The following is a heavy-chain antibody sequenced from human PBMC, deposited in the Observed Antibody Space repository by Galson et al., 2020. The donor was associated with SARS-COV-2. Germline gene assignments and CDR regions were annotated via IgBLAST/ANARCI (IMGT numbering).Heavy chain of an antibody. CDR3: AHKPSGSYNYFDP. J-gene: IGHJ5*02. V-gene: IGHV2-5*01. CDR1: GFSLTTRGVG. CDR2: IYWNGDN. Sequence: SGPTLVKPTQTLTLTCTFSGFSLTTRGVGVGWIRQPPGKALEWLALIYWNGDNHYSPSLQSRLAITKDSSNNQVDLTMTDMDPVDTVTYYCAHKPSGSYNYFDPWGQGILVTVSS. D-gene: IGHD1-26*01.